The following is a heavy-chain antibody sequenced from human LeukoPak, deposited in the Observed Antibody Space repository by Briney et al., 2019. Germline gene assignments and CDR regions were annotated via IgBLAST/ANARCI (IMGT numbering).Heavy chain of an antibody. CDR1: GYTFTSYG. CDR3: ARVPYYCSGGSCYFDY. Sequence: ASVKVSCKASGYTFTSYGISWVRQAPGQGLEWMGWISADNGNTNYAQKLQGRVTMTTDTSTSTAYMELRSLRSDDTAVYYCARVPYYCSGGSCYFDYWGQGTLVTVSS. CDR2: ISADNGNT. D-gene: IGHD2-15*01. V-gene: IGHV1-18*01. J-gene: IGHJ4*02.